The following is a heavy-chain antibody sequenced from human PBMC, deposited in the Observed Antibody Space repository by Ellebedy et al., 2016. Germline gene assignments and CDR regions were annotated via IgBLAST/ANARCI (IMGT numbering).Heavy chain of an antibody. D-gene: IGHD7-27*01. Sequence: GESLKISCAASGFTFSNYWMHWVRQAPGKGLVWVSHIHNDGSTTNYADSVKGRFTISRDNAKNTLYLQMNSLRAEDTAVYYCARDGPLTGDPLEYWGQGTLVTVSS. CDR1: GFTFSNYW. V-gene: IGHV3-74*01. CDR2: IHNDGSTT. J-gene: IGHJ4*02. CDR3: ARDGPLTGDPLEY.